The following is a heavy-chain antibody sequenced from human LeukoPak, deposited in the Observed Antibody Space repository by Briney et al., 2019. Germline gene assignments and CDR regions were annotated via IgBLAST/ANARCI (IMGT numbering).Heavy chain of an antibody. D-gene: IGHD6-19*01. CDR1: GGPISRYY. J-gene: IGHJ5*02. Sequence: SETLSLTCTVSGGPISRYYWSWIRQPPGKGLEWIGHIYYSGSTNYNPSLKSRVTISVDTSKNQFSLKLSSVTAADTAVYYCARIAVAGTDWFDPWGQGTLVTVSS. V-gene: IGHV4-59*01. CDR3: ARIAVAGTDWFDP. CDR2: IYYSGST.